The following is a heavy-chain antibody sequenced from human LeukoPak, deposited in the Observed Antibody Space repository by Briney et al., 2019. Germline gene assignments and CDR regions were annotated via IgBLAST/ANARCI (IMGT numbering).Heavy chain of an antibody. CDR1: GYSFTSYW. J-gene: IGHJ5*02. D-gene: IGHD5-18*01. CDR3: ARYRVDTAMVTGWFDP. V-gene: IGHV5-10-1*01. CDR2: IDPSDSYT. Sequence: GESLKISCKGSGYSFTSYWISWVRQMPGKGLEWMGRIDPSDSYTNYSPSFQGHVTISADKSISTAYLQWSSLKASDTAMYYCARYRVDTAMVTGWFDPWGQGTLITVSS.